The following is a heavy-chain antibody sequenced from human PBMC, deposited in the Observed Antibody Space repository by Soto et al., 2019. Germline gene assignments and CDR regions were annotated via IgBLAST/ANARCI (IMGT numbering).Heavy chain of an antibody. D-gene: IGHD6-19*01. V-gene: IGHV4-39*01. CDR3: ARLGSSGWYQGSYFDY. CDR2: ILYSGST. J-gene: IGHJ4*02. CDR1: GGSITRNNHY. Sequence: QLQQQESGPGLVKPSETLSLTCIVSGGSITRNNHYWGWIRQSPGKGLEGIGGILYSGSTNYTPSLKSRVTLSVETSKNQFSLKMSSVTAADTALYYCARLGSSGWYQGSYFDYWGQGTLVTVSS.